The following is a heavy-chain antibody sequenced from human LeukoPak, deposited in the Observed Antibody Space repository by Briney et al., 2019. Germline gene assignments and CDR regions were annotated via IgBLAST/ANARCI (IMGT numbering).Heavy chain of an antibody. Sequence: GGSLRLSCAASRFTFSGYAMSWVRQAPGKGLEGVSAITGSGSNTYYADSVKGRFTISRDNSKNTLYLQMNSLRADDTAVYYCAKEASGHISDYIDYWGQGTLVTVSS. J-gene: IGHJ4*02. CDR3: AKEASGHISDYIDY. D-gene: IGHD5-12*01. CDR2: ITGSGSNT. V-gene: IGHV3-23*01. CDR1: RFTFSGYA.